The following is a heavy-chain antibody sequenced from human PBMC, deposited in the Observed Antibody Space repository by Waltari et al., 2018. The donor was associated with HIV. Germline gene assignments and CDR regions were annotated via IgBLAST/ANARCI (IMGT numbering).Heavy chain of an antibody. CDR3: ARESPPVYTFGWYGSNFDY. CDR1: GGSISSRSYY. J-gene: IGHJ4*02. V-gene: IGHV4-39*07. Sequence: QVQLQESGPGLVKPSETLSLTCTVSGGSISSRSYYWVWIRQPPGKGLEWVGSIYYSGTTYYNPSLKSRVTISVDTSKNQFSLKLTSVTAADTALYYCARESPPVYTFGWYGSNFDYWGQGTLVNV. CDR2: IYYSGTT. D-gene: IGHD6-19*01.